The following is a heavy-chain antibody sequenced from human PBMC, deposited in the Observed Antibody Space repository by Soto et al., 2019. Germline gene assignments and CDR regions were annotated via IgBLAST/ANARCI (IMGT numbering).Heavy chain of an antibody. D-gene: IGHD2-15*01. V-gene: IGHV3-30*18. CDR3: AKDRVVVAATLTPHYYYYYGMDV. CDR2: ISYDGSNK. Sequence: QVQLVESGGGVVQPGRSLRLSCAASGFTFSSYGMHWVRQAPGKGLEWVAVISYDGSNKYYADSVKGRFTISRDNSKNTLYLQMNSLRAEDTAVYYCAKDRVVVAATLTPHYYYYYGMDVWGQGTTVTVSS. CDR1: GFTFSSYG. J-gene: IGHJ6*02.